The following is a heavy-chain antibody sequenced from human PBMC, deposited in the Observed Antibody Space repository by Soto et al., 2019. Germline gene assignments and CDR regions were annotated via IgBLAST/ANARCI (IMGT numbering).Heavy chain of an antibody. Sequence: SETLSLTCTVSGGSISSGNYYWTWIRQHPGQGLEWIGYMYYTGSTYYNPSLKSRVTISLDTSKNQFSLKLSSVTAADTAVYYCARERVRNGDYGPRNAFDIWGQGTMVTVSS. J-gene: IGHJ3*02. CDR1: GGSISSGNYY. V-gene: IGHV4-31*03. CDR2: MYYTGST. D-gene: IGHD4-17*01. CDR3: ARERVRNGDYGPRNAFDI.